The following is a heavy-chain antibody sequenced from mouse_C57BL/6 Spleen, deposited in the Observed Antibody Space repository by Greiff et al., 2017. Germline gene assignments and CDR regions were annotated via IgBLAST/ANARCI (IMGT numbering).Heavy chain of an antibody. D-gene: IGHD1-1*01. CDR1: GFTFTDYY. V-gene: IGHV7-3*01. J-gene: IGHJ4*01. CDR3: ASPDGSSFYYAMDY. Sequence: DVKLVESGGGLVQPGGSLSLSCAASGFTFTDYYMSWVRQPPGKALEWLGFIRNKANGYTTEYSASVKGRFTISRDNSQSILYLQMNALRAEDSATYYCASPDGSSFYYAMDYWGQGTSVTVSS. CDR2: IRNKANGYTT.